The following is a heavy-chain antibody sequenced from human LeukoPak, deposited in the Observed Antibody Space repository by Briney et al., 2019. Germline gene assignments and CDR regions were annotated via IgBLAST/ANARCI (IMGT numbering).Heavy chain of an antibody. D-gene: IGHD3-3*01. CDR1: GSTFSIYA. CDR2: ISGSGGST. CDR3: AKDARSGYYIHFDY. V-gene: IGHV3-23*01. J-gene: IGHJ4*02. Sequence: GGSLRLSCAASGSTFSIYAMSWVRQAPGKGLEWVSAISGSGGSTYYTDSVKGRFTISRDNSKNTLYLQMNSLRAEDTAVYYCAKDARSGYYIHFDYWGQGTLVTVSS.